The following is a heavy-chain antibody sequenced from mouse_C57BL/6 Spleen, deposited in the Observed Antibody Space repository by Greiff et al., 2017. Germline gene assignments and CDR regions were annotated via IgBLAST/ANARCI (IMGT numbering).Heavy chain of an antibody. D-gene: IGHD1-1*01. V-gene: IGHV1-50*01. Sequence: QVQLQQPGAELVKPGASVKLSCKASGYTFTSYWMQWVKQRPGQGLEWIGEIDPSDSYTNYNQKFKGKATLTVDTSSSTAYMQLSSLTSEDSAVYYGARSPTTVVSMDYWGQGTSVTVSS. CDR1: GYTFTSYW. CDR3: ARSPTTVVSMDY. J-gene: IGHJ4*01. CDR2: IDPSDSYT.